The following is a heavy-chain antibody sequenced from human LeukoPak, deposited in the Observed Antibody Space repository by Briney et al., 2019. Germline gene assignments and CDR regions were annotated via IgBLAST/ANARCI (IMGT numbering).Heavy chain of an antibody. Sequence: KPSEILSLTCTVSGDSINSLDLWSWVRQPPGKGLEWIGEMYLSGTTHSNPSVKSRVTISIDKSKNQFFLNLSSVTAADTAVYYCAGLVGRYSSGLYYYYFDYWGQGTLVTVSS. J-gene: IGHJ4*02. CDR1: GDSINSLDL. CDR2: MYLSGTT. D-gene: IGHD3-22*01. V-gene: IGHV4-4*02. CDR3: AGLVGRYSSGLYYYYFDY.